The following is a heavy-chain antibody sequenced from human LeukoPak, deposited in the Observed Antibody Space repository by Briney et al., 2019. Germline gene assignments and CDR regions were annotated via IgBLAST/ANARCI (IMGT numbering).Heavy chain of an antibody. CDR2: IRYDGSNK. V-gene: IGHV3-30*02. J-gene: IGHJ3*02. CDR3: AKDVFVQRGFVDAFDI. D-gene: IGHD3-22*01. CDR1: GFTFSSYS. Sequence: GGSLRLSCAASGFTFSSYSMNWVRQAPGKGLEWVTFIRYDGSNKYYADSVKGRFTISRDNSKNTLYLQMNSLRAEDTAVYHCAKDVFVQRGFVDAFDIWGQGTMVTVSS.